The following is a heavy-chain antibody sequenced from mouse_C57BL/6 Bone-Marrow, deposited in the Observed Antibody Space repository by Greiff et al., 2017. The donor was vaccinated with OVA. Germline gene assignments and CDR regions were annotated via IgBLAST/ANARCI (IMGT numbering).Heavy chain of an antibody. CDR2: IRSKSNNYAT. V-gene: IGHV10-1*01. J-gene: IGHJ4*01. CDR1: GFSFNTYA. D-gene: IGHD1-1*01. CDR3: GRGDYGYAMDY. Sequence: DVHLVESGGGLVQPKGSLKLSCAASGFSFNTYAMNWVRQAPGKGLEWVARIRSKSNNYATYYADSVKDRFTISRDDSESMLYLQMNNLKTEDTAMYYCGRGDYGYAMDYWGQGTSVTVSS.